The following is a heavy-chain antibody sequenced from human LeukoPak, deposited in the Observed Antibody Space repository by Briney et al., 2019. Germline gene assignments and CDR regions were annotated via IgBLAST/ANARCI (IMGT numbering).Heavy chain of an antibody. D-gene: IGHD3-22*01. Sequence: SETLSLTCGVYSGSFRGYYWSWIRQPPGKGLEWIGYIYYSGSTNYNPSLKSRVTISVDTSKNQFSLKLSSVTAADTAVYYCARVTNYYDSRGIWFDPWGQGTLVTVSS. J-gene: IGHJ5*02. CDR3: ARVTNYYDSRGIWFDP. CDR2: IYYSGST. V-gene: IGHV4-59*01. CDR1: SGSFRGYY.